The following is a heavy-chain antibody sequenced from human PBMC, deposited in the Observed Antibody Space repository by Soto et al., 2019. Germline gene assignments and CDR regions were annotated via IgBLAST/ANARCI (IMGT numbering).Heavy chain of an antibody. CDR1: GFTFSDYY. J-gene: IGHJ4*02. D-gene: IGHD3-22*01. V-gene: IGHV3-11*01. CDR3: AKMSSENYYDPVFS. CDR2: ISSTGNPI. Sequence: QVQLVESGGGLVQTSESLRIACVASGFTFSDYYMSWFRQDPGKGLEWVSYISSTGNPIYYADSVKGRFSISRDNAKNTVYLQMNNLRAEDTALYFCAKMSSENYYDPVFSWGQGTLVTVSS.